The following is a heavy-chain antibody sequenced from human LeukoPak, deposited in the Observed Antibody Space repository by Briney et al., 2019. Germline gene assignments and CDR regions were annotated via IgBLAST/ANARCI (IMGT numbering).Heavy chain of an antibody. CDR3: AKERGWLVGPFDI. V-gene: IGHV3-30*02. D-gene: IGHD6-19*01. CDR1: GFTFSNYG. Sequence: GRSLRLSCAASGFTFSNYGIHWVRQAPAPGLDGVAFLRYDKSDKHYADSVNGRFTISRDNSKNTLYLHMNSLRAEDTAVYYCAKERGWLVGPFDIWGQGIMVTVSS. CDR2: LRYDKSDK. J-gene: IGHJ3*02.